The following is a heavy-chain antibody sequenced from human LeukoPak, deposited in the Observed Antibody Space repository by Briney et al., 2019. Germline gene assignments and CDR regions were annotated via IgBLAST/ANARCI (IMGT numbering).Heavy chain of an antibody. V-gene: IGHV3-23*01. CDR3: ARDSEGDGYNFDT. Sequence: GGSLRLSCAASGFTFSTYSMGWVRQAPGKGLEWVSDISGSGASTYSADSVKGRFTISRDNSRNTLYLQMNSLRADDTAVYYCARDSEGDGYNFDTWGRGTLVTVSS. D-gene: IGHD5-24*01. J-gene: IGHJ5*02. CDR2: ISGSGAST. CDR1: GFTFSTYS.